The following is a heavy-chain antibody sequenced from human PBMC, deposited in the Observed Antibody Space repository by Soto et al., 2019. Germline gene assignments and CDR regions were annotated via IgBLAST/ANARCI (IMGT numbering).Heavy chain of an antibody. CDR1: GYTFTSYG. Sequence: QVQLVQSGAEVKKPGASVKVSCKASGYTFTSYGISWVRQAPGQGLEWMGWISAYNGNTNYAQKLQGRVTMTTDTATSTAYMELRSLRSDDTAVYYCARDTYRQYSSSWSGDYWGQGTLVTVSS. CDR2: ISAYNGNT. D-gene: IGHD6-13*01. J-gene: IGHJ4*02. V-gene: IGHV1-18*01. CDR3: ARDTYRQYSSSWSGDY.